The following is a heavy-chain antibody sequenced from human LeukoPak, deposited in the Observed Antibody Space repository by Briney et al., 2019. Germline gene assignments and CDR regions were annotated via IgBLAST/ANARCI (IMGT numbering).Heavy chain of an antibody. CDR1: GFTFSSYA. Sequence: GGSLRLSCAASGFTFSSYAMSWVRQAPGKGLEWVSANSGSGGSTYYADSVKGRFTISRDNSKNTLYLQMNSLRAEDTAVYYCAKRDDYGDYAGSSGIDYWGQGTLVTVSS. CDR2: NSGSGGST. J-gene: IGHJ4*02. CDR3: AKRDDYGDYAGSSGIDY. D-gene: IGHD4-17*01. V-gene: IGHV3-23*01.